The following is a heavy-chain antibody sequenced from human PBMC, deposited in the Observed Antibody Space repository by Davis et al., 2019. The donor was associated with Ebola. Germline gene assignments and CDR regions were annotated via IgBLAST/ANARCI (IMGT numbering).Heavy chain of an antibody. Sequence: GESLKISCEASGFTFSSYSMNWVRQAPGKGLEWVAIISDDGSNRFYADSVKGRFTISRDNAKNSLYLQMNSLRAEDTAVYYCARDDRVATPSGRLLLRDAFDIWGQGTMVTVSS. CDR1: GFTFSSYS. D-gene: IGHD3-22*01. CDR3: ARDDRVATPSGRLLLRDAFDI. CDR2: ISDDGSNR. V-gene: IGHV3-30*12. J-gene: IGHJ3*02.